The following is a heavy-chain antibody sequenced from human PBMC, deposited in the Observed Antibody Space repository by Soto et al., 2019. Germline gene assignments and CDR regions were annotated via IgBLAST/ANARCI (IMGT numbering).Heavy chain of an antibody. CDR1: GGSISSYY. V-gene: IGHV4-59*01. CDR3: ARGSTTLFDY. D-gene: IGHD3-10*01. Sequence: KASETLSLTCTVCGGSISSYYWSWIRQPPGKGLEWIGYIYYSGSTNYNPSLKSRVTISVDTSKNQFSLKLSSVTAADTAVYYCARGSTTLFDYWGQGTLVTVSS. CDR2: IYYSGST. J-gene: IGHJ4*02.